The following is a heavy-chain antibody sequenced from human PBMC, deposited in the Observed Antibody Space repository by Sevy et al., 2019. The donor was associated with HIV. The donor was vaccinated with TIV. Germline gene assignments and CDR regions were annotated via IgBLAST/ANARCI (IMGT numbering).Heavy chain of an antibody. J-gene: IGHJ5*02. CDR1: GGSISGGGYY. D-gene: IGHD3-3*01. V-gene: IGHV4-61*02. CDR3: ARDFWIGDYDPNWFDP. Sequence: SETLSLTCTVSGGSISGGGYYWSWIRQPAGKGLEWIGRFYTSGSTNYNPSLKSRVTMSVDTSKNQFPRKLTSVTAADTAVYYCARDFWIGDYDPNWFDPWGQGTLVTVSS. CDR2: FYTSGST.